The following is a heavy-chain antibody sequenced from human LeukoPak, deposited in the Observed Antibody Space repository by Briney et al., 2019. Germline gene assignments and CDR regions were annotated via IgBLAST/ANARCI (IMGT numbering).Heavy chain of an antibody. V-gene: IGHV3-23*01. Sequence: GGSLRLSCAASGFTFSSYAMSWVRQAPGRGLEWVSAISGSGGSTYYADSVKGRFTISRDNSKNTLYLQMNSLRAEDTAVYYCAKDGTPTYYWGTGAFDIWGQGTMVTASS. CDR3: AKDGTPTYYWGTGAFDI. CDR1: GFTFSSYA. CDR2: ISGSGGST. J-gene: IGHJ3*02. D-gene: IGHD3-10*01.